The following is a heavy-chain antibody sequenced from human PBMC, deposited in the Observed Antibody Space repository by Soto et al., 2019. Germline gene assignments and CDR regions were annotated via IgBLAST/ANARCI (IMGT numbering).Heavy chain of an antibody. CDR3: ARVQGVAVADTRPYYGMDV. D-gene: IGHD6-19*01. Sequence: PGGSLRLSCAASGFTFSSYGMHWVRQAPGKGLEWVAVIWYDGSNKYYADSVKGRFTISRDNSKNTLYLQMNSLRAEDTAVYYCARVQGVAVADTRPYYGMDVWGQGTTVTVSS. CDR2: IWYDGSNK. J-gene: IGHJ6*02. CDR1: GFTFSSYG. V-gene: IGHV3-33*01.